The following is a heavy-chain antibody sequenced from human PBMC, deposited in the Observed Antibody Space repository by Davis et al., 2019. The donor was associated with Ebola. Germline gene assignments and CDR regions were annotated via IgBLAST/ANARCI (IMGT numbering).Heavy chain of an antibody. Sequence: GVLKISCAASGFTFSSYSMNWVRQAPGKGLEWVSYISSSSSTIYYADSVKGRFTISRDNAKNSLYLQMNSLRDEDTAVYYCARGRSSSGWFKENYFDYWGQGTLVTVSS. J-gene: IGHJ4*02. CDR2: ISSSSSTI. CDR1: GFTFSSYS. V-gene: IGHV3-48*02. D-gene: IGHD6-19*01. CDR3: ARGRSSSGWFKENYFDY.